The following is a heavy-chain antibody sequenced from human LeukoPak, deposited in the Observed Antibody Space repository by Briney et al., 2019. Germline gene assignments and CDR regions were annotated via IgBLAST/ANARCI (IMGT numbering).Heavy chain of an antibody. J-gene: IGHJ5*02. D-gene: IGHD2-15*01. V-gene: IGHV3-33*01. Sequence: TGGSLRLSCAASGFTFSSYGMHWVRQYPGKGLEWVAVIWYDGSNKYYADSVKGRFTISRDNSKNTLYLQMNSLRAEDTAVYYCARAAGGSCYSCPFDPWGQGTLVTVSS. CDR3: ARAAGGSCYSCPFDP. CDR2: IWYDGSNK. CDR1: GFTFSSYG.